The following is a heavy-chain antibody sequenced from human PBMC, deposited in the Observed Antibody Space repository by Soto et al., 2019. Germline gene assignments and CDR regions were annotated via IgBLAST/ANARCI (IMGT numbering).Heavy chain of an antibody. CDR1: GFTFSVYS. Sequence: GGPLRLSCAASGFTFSVYSMNWVRQAPGKGLEWVSYIMPGSSHIFYADSVKGRFTISRDNAKNSLYLQMNSLRAEDTAVYYCAIEKVGGFDWLLYDAFDIWGQGTMVTVSS. CDR3: AIEKVGGFDWLLYDAFDI. D-gene: IGHD3-9*01. J-gene: IGHJ3*02. V-gene: IGHV3-48*01. CDR2: IMPGSSHI.